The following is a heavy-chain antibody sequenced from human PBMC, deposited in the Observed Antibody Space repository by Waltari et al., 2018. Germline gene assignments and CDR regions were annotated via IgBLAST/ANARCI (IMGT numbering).Heavy chain of an antibody. CDR2: IYSGGST. V-gene: IGHV3-53*01. CDR3: ARDRPGTDAFDI. D-gene: IGHD6-13*01. CDR1: GFTVSSNY. Sequence: EVQLVESGGGLIQPGGSLRLSCAASGFTVSSNYMSWVRQAPGKGLEWVSVIYSGGSTYYADSVKGRVTISRDNSKNMLFLQMNSLRAEDTAVYYCARDRPGTDAFDIWGQGTMVTVSS. J-gene: IGHJ3*02.